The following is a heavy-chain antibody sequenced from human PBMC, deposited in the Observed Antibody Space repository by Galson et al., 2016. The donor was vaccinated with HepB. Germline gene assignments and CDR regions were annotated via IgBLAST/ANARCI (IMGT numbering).Heavy chain of an antibody. CDR3: ARHGRGDYVSFDD. Sequence: PALVKPTQTLTLTCTLSGMSVSTRALRVSWIRQPPGKALEWLARIDWNYDKLYRTSLQTRLTIFTDTSKNQVVLRMSNMDPVDTPTYYCARHGRGDYVSFDDWGQGTLVTVSS. V-gene: IGHV2-70*04. CDR2: IDWNYDK. CDR1: GMSVSTRALR. D-gene: IGHD4-17*01. J-gene: IGHJ4*02.